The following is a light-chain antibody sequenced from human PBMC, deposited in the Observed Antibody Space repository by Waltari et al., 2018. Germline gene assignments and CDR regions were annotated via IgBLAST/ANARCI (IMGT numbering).Light chain of an antibody. CDR1: ESLLRSDGKTY. CDR2: EAS. V-gene: IGKV2D-29*01. CDR3: MQTLRLPSFS. J-gene: IGKJ4*01. Sequence: VVTQAPLSMSVTPGQPASMSCKSSESLLRSDGKTYLYWYLHKPGQPPRLLIYEASKRFSGVPDRFSGSGSGTDFKLRISRVEAEDVGVYCCMQTLRLPSFSFGGGTKVEIK.